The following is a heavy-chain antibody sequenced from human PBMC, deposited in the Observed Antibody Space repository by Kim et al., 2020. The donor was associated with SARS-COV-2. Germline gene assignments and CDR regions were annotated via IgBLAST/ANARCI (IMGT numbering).Heavy chain of an antibody. J-gene: IGHJ4*02. CDR1: GGSISSYY. CDR2: IYYSGST. Sequence: SETLSLTCTVSGGSISSYYWSWIRQPPGKGLEWIGYIYYSGSTNYNPSLKSRVTISVDTSKNQLSLKLSSVTAADTAVYYCARWGAAGDYWGQGTLVTVSS. CDR3: ARWGAAGDY. D-gene: IGHD3-16*01. V-gene: IGHV4-59*01.